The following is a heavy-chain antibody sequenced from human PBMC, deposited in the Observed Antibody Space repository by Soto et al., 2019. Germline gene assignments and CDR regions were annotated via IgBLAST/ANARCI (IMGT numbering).Heavy chain of an antibody. CDR3: ARDGDYENTGYYYYGMDV. CDR1: GFTFNTFP. J-gene: IGHJ6*02. CDR2: ISSGSDAT. V-gene: IGHV3-48*01. D-gene: IGHD3-22*01. Sequence: GGSLRLSCAASGFTFNTFPMNWVRLAPGKGLEWLSHISSGSDATYYADSVKGRITISRDNARKSLYLQMNSLRAEDTAVYYCARDGDYENTGYYYYGMDVWGQGTTVTFSS.